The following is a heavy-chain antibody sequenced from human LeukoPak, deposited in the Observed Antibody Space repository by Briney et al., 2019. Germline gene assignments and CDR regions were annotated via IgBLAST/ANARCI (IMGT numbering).Heavy chain of an antibody. J-gene: IGHJ6*03. V-gene: IGHV4-31*03. CDR3: ARSEPVYYYYMDV. Sequence: SQTLSLTCTVSGSSISSGDYYWSWIRQHPGEGLEWVGYISYSGSTYYNPSLTSRLTISVDTSKNQFSLSLTSVTAADTAVYYCARSEPVYYYYMDVWGKGTTVTVSS. CDR2: ISYSGST. CDR1: GSSISSGDYY.